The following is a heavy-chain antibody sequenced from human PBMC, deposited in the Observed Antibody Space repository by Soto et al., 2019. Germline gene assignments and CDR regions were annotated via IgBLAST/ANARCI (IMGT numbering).Heavy chain of an antibody. V-gene: IGHV3-74*01. CDR3: ARELGECPLNCFDP. CDR1: GFNFSNHL. J-gene: IGHJ5*02. Sequence: GSLRLSFAASGFNFSNHLMHWVRQRPAEGLVWVSRITSDGNSKAYAESVKGRFAISRENAKNTLYLQMRRLRTEDKAVYYCARELGECPLNCFDPLGQGTLVTVSS. D-gene: IGHD2-21*01. CDR2: ITSDGNSK.